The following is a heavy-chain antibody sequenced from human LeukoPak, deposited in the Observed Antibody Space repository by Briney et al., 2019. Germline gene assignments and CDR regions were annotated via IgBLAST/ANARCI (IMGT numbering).Heavy chain of an antibody. CDR3: ARGGAIVRFDY. V-gene: IGHV3-48*01. J-gene: IGHJ4*02. CDR1: GFTFSSYS. Sequence: GGSLRLSCAVSGFTFSSYSMNWVRQAPGKGLEWISYISSSSSTIYYADSVKGRFTISRDSAKNSLYLQMNSLRAEDTAVYYCARGGAIVRFDYWGQGTLVTVSS. CDR2: ISSSSSTI. D-gene: IGHD3-16*02.